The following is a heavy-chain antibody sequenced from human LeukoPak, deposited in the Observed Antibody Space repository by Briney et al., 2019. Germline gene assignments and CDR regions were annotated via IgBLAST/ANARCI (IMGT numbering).Heavy chain of an antibody. Sequence: SETLSLTCAVSGGSISSGGYSWSWIRQPPGKGLEWIGYIYHSGSTYYNPSLKSRVTISVDTSKNQFSLKLSSVTAADTAVYYCAREQLWLGGGYYGMDVWGQGTTVTVSS. CDR2: IYHSGST. V-gene: IGHV4-30-2*01. CDR3: AREQLWLGGGYYGMDV. CDR1: GGSISSGGYS. J-gene: IGHJ6*02. D-gene: IGHD5-18*01.